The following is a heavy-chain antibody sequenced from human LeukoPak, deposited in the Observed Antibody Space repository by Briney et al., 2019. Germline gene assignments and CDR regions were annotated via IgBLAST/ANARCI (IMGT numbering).Heavy chain of an antibody. CDR3: ARGRNRWEFSHY. Sequence: GGSLRLSCAASGFTFSSYAMHWVRQAPGKGLEWVAVISYDGSNKYYADSVKGRFTISRDNSKNTPYLQMNSLRAEDTAVYYCARGRNRWEFSHYWGQGTLVTVSS. J-gene: IGHJ4*02. CDR2: ISYDGSNK. V-gene: IGHV3-30*04. D-gene: IGHD1-26*01. CDR1: GFTFSSYA.